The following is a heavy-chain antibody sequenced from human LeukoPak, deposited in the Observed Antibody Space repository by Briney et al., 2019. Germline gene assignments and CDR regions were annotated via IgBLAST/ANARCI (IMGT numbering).Heavy chain of an antibody. J-gene: IGHJ6*03. Sequence: GRSLRLSCAVSGFTFSSYAMHWVRQAPGKGLEWVAVIFYDGSIQYYADSVKGRFTISRDNAKNSLYLQMNSLRAEDTAVYYCARDPYSGGYGDYYYYYMDLWGQGTTVTISS. CDR3: ARDPYSGGYGDYYYYYMDL. V-gene: IGHV3-30*04. CDR1: GFTFSSYA. CDR2: IFYDGSIQ. D-gene: IGHD1-26*01.